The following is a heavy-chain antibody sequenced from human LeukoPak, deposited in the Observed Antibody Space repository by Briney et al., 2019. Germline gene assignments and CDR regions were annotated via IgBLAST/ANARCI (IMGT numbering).Heavy chain of an antibody. V-gene: IGHV3-48*01. CDR1: GFTFSSYS. D-gene: IGHD1-26*01. CDR3: AREEELMNWFDP. J-gene: IGHJ5*02. Sequence: AGGSLRLSCAASGFTFSSYSMNWVRQAPGKGLEWVSYISSISSTIYYADSVKGRFTISRDNAKNSLYLQMNSLRAEDTAVYYCAREEELMNWFDPWGQGTLVTVSS. CDR2: ISSISSTI.